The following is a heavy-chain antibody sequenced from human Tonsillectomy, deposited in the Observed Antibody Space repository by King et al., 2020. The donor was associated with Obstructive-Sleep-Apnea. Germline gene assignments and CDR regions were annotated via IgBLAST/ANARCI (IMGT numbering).Heavy chain of an antibody. CDR3: ARGDTYYYDSSVYYRTDAFDI. V-gene: IGHV4-34*01. J-gene: IGHJ3*02. Sequence: VQLQQWGAGLLRPSETLSLTCAVYGGSFSAYYWNWIRQPPGKGREWIGELNHSGITNYNPSLKIRGTISVDTSKNQFSLKLSSVTAADTAVYYCARGDTYYYDSSVYYRTDAFDIWGQGTMVTVSS. CDR1: GGSFSAYY. D-gene: IGHD3-22*01. CDR2: LNHSGIT.